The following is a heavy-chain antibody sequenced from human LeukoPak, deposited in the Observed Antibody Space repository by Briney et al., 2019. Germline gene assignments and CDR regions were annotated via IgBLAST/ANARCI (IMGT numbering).Heavy chain of an antibody. V-gene: IGHV3-23*01. CDR2: ISGSGGST. Sequence: GGSLRLSCAASEFTFSSYAMSWVRQAPGKGLEWVSAISGSGGSTYYADSVKGRFTISRDNSKNTLYLQMNSLRAEDTAVYYCAKEHYYGSGSYPYFDYWGQGTLVTVSS. J-gene: IGHJ4*02. CDR1: EFTFSSYA. CDR3: AKEHYYGSGSYPYFDY. D-gene: IGHD3-10*01.